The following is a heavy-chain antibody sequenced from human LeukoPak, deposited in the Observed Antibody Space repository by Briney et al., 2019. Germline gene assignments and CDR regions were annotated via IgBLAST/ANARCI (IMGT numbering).Heavy chain of an antibody. Sequence: PSETLSLTCTVSGGSISSSSYYWGWIRQPPGKGLEWIGEINHSGSTNYNPSLKSRVTISVDTSKNQFSLKLSSVTAADTAVYYCARGVITGTLLNYFDYWGQGTLVTVSS. CDR1: GGSISSSSYY. CDR2: INHSGST. J-gene: IGHJ4*02. D-gene: IGHD1-7*01. CDR3: ARGVITGTLLNYFDY. V-gene: IGHV4-39*07.